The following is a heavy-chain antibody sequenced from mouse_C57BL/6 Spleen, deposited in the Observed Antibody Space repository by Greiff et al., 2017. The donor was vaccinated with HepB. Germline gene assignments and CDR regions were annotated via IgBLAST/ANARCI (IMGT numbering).Heavy chain of an antibody. CDR2: IYPGSGST. V-gene: IGHV1-55*01. CDR1: GYTFTSYW. J-gene: IGHJ2*01. CDR3: ARPSYDCYSYYFDY. D-gene: IGHD2-3*01. Sequence: QVQLQQPGAELVKPGASVKMSCKASGYTFTSYWITWVKQGPGQGLEWIGDIYPGSGSTNYNEKFKSKATLTVDTSSSTAYMQLSSLTSEDSAVYYCARPSYDCYSYYFDYWGQGTTLTVSS.